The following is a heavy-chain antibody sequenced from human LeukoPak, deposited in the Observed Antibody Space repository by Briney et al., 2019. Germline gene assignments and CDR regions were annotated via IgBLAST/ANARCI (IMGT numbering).Heavy chain of an antibody. CDR1: GGSISNYY. CDR3: ARRYTASPGERFDY. Sequence: SETLSLTCTVSGGSISNYYWIWFRQPPGKGLEWIGYIYYSGSTNYNPSLSSRVTISLDTSKNQFSLMLRSLTAADTAVYYCARRYTASPGERFDYWGQGTLVTASS. D-gene: IGHD2-2*02. CDR2: IYYSGST. J-gene: IGHJ4*02. V-gene: IGHV4-59*08.